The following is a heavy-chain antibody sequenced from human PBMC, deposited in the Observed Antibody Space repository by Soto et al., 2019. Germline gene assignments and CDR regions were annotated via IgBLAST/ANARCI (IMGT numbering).Heavy chain of an antibody. CDR2: IKSKTDGGAT. CDR3: TTSTVTADYYYHYGMAV. J-gene: IGHJ6*02. CDR1: GFTFSNAW. V-gene: IGHV3-15*07. Sequence: GGSLRLSCAASGFTFSNAWMNWVRQAPGKGLEWVGRIKSKTDGGATDYAAPVKGRFTISRDDPKNTLYLQMNSLKTEDTAVYYCTTSTVTADYYYHYGMAVWGQGTTVTVSS. D-gene: IGHD4-4*01.